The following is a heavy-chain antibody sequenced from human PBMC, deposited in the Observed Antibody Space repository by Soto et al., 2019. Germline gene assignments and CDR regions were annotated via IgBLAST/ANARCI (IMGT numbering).Heavy chain of an antibody. Sequence: ASVKVSCKASGYTFTSYAMHWVRQAPGQRLEWMGWINAGNGNTKYSQKFQGRVTITRDTSASTAYMELSSLRSEDTAVYYCARSRDGYNLMDYWGQGTLATVSS. J-gene: IGHJ4*02. V-gene: IGHV1-3*01. CDR3: ARSRDGYNLMDY. CDR2: INAGNGNT. D-gene: IGHD5-12*01. CDR1: GYTFTSYA.